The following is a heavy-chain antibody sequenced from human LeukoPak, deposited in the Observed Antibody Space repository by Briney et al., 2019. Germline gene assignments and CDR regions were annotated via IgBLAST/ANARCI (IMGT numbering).Heavy chain of an antibody. Sequence: GGSLRLSCAASGFTFSDYYMGWIRQAPGKGLEWVAYIGKSGSHTNYGDSVKGRFTIARDNAKNSLYLHMTSLSAEDTAVYYCARYPRSGGSSDYWGQGTLVTVSS. J-gene: IGHJ4*02. CDR2: IGKSGSHT. D-gene: IGHD1-26*01. V-gene: IGHV3-11*03. CDR1: GFTFSDYY. CDR3: ARYPRSGGSSDY.